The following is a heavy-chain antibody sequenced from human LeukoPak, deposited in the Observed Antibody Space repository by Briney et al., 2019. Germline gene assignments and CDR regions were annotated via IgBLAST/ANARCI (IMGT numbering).Heavy chain of an antibody. V-gene: IGHV1-2*06. D-gene: IGHD3-3*01. CDR3: ARGFGVVTPDRLYYFDY. CDR2: INPNNGGT. Sequence: ASVKVSCKASGYTFTGYYIHWVRQAPGQGLVWMGRINPNNGGTNYAQKFQGRVTLTRDTSISTAYMELSRLTSDDTAVYYCARGFGVVTPDRLYYFDYWGQGTLVTVSS. J-gene: IGHJ4*02. CDR1: GYTFTGYY.